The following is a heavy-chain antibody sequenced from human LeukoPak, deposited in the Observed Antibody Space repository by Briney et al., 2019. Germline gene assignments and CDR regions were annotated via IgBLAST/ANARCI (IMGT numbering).Heavy chain of an antibody. Sequence: SETLSLTCAVYGGSFSGYYWSWIRQPPGKGLEWIGEINHSGGTNYSPSLKSRVTISVDTSKNQFSLKLSSVTAADTAVYYCARGARTPSGYGSRTAGRANWFDPWGQGTLVTVSS. CDR1: GGSFSGYY. D-gene: IGHD5-12*01. V-gene: IGHV4-34*01. J-gene: IGHJ5*02. CDR2: INHSGGT. CDR3: ARGARTPSGYGSRTAGRANWFDP.